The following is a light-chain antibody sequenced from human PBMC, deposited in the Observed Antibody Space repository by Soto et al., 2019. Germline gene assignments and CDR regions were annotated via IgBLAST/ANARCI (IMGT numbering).Light chain of an antibody. CDR2: GAS. J-gene: IGKJ4*01. Sequence: EIVLTQSPGTLSLSPGERATLSCRASQSVSSSYLAWYQQKPGQAPRLLIYGASSRATGIPDRFSGSGSGTDFTLTISRLEPEDFAVYYCQQYGSSPPVTFGGRTKLEI. CDR1: QSVSSSY. V-gene: IGKV3-20*01. CDR3: QQYGSSPPVT.